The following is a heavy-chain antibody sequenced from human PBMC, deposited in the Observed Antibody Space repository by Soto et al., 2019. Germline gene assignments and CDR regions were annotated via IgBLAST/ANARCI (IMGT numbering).Heavy chain of an antibody. CDR2: TYYRSKWYN. D-gene: IGHD6-6*01. J-gene: IGHJ5*02. CDR1: GDSVSSNSAA. Sequence: PSQTLSLTCAISGDSVSSNSAAWNWIRQSPSRGLEWLGRTYYRSKWYNDYAVSVKSRITINPDTSKNQFSLQLNSVTPEDTAVYYCARAPGQLGLAPGTMYNWFDPWGQGTLVTVSS. CDR3: ARAPGQLGLAPGTMYNWFDP. V-gene: IGHV6-1*01.